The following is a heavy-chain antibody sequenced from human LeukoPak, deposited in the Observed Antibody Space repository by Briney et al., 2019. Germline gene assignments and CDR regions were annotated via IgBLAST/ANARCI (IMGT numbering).Heavy chain of an antibody. CDR2: IKQDGSEK. J-gene: IGHJ4*02. V-gene: IGHV3-7*01. D-gene: IGHD3-10*01. CDR1: GFTFSSYW. CDR3: ARGSFYYGSGTDISTY. Sequence: GGSLRLSCAASGFTFSSYWMSWVRQAPGKGLELVANIKQDGSEKYYVDSVKGRFTISRDNAKNSLYLQMNSLRAEDTAVYYCARGSFYYGSGTDISTYWGQGTLVTVSS.